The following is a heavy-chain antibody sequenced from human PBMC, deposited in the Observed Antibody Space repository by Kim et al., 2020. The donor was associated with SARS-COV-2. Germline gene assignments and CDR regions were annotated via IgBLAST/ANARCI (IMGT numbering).Heavy chain of an antibody. CDR3: TVTSQLYYYYGMDV. CDR2: ISGSGGST. J-gene: IGHJ6*02. CDR1: GFTFSSYA. V-gene: IGHV3-23*01. Sequence: GGSLRLSCAASGFTFSSYAMSWVRQAPGKGLEWVSAISGSGGSTYYADSVKGRFTISRDNSKNTLYLQMNSLRAEDTAVYYVTVTSQLYYYYGMDVWGQGTTVTVSS. D-gene: IGHD4-17*01.